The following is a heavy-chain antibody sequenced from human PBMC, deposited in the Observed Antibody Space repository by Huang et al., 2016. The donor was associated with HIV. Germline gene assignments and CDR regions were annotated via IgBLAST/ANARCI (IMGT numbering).Heavy chain of an antibody. CDR3: ARGGPYSRDYYYYGMDV. CDR1: GGSISSYY. D-gene: IGHD6-13*01. CDR2: IHYSGST. Sequence: QVQLQESGPGLVKPSETLSLTCPVSGGSISSYYWSWIRQPPGKGLEWFGYIHYSGSTNYTPSLKSRVTTSVDTSKNQFFLKLSSVTAADTAVYYCARGGPYSRDYYYYGMDVWGQGTTVTVSS. V-gene: IGHV4-59*01. J-gene: IGHJ6*02.